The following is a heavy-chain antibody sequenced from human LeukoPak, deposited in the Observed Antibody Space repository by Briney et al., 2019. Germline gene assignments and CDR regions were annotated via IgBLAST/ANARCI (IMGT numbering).Heavy chain of an antibody. CDR1: GGTFSSYA. CDR2: IIPIFGTA. CDR3: ASMLNGYSTRPIFDY. Sequence: SVKDSCKASGGTFSSYAISWVRQAPGQGLEWMGGIIPIFGTANYAQKFQGRVTITADESTSTAYMEVSSLRSEDTAVYYCASMLNGYSTRPIFDYWGQGTLVTVSS. J-gene: IGHJ4*02. V-gene: IGHV1-69*13. D-gene: IGHD5-12*01.